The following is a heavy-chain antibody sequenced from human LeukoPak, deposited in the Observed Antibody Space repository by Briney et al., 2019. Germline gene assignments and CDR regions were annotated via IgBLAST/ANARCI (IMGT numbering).Heavy chain of an antibody. CDR1: GFTFSSYW. Sequence: QPGGSLRLSCAASGFTFSSYWMSWVRQAPGKGLEWVANIKQGGSEKYYVDSVKGRFTISRDNAKNSLYLQMNSLRAEDTAVYYCARVDDYAPLSAKYGMDVWGQGTTVTVSS. CDR2: IKQGGSEK. D-gene: IGHD4-17*01. CDR3: ARVDDYAPLSAKYGMDV. J-gene: IGHJ6*02. V-gene: IGHV3-7*01.